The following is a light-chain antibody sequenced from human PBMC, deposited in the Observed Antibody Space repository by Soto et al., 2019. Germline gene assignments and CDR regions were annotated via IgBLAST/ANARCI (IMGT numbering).Light chain of an antibody. CDR1: RTITMY. CDR3: QQSFSTTQFSFGGGTPQLT. J-gene: IGKJ4*01. CDR2: AAS. V-gene: IGKV1-39*01. Sequence: DIQMTQSPSSLSASVGDRVTITCRASRTITMYLNWYQQRSGQAPKLLINAASTLRSGVPSRFSGSGSGTDFTLTIDSLQPEDFATYYCQQSFSTTQFSFGGGTPQLTFGGGTKVDIK.